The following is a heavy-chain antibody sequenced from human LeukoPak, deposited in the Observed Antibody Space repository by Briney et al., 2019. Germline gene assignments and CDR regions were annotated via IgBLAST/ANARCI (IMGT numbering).Heavy chain of an antibody. J-gene: IGHJ3*02. Sequence: SVKVSCKASGGTFSSYAISWVRQAPGQGLEWMGRIIPILGIANYAQKFQGRVTITADKSTSTAYMELSSLRSEDTAVYYCARGGDYDSALDAFDIWGQGTMVTVSS. CDR3: ARGGDYDSALDAFDI. V-gene: IGHV1-69*04. CDR2: IIPILGIA. CDR1: GGTFSSYA. D-gene: IGHD3-22*01.